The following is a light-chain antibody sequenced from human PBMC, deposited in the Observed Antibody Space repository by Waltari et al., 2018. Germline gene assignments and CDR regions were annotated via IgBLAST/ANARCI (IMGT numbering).Light chain of an antibody. CDR1: QTIGLS. CDR3: QQYNRWPPGT. J-gene: IGKJ1*01. V-gene: IGKV3-15*01. CDR2: HAS. Sequence: TVMTQSPATLSVSPGDRATLSCRTSQTIGLSLAWYQQKPGQAPRLLIYHASTRATGSPARLSGSGSESEFTLTISSLQSEDVAVYYCQQYNRWPPGTFGQGTRVEI.